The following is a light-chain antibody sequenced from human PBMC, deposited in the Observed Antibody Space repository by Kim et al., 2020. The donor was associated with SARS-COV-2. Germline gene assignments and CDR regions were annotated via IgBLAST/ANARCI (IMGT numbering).Light chain of an antibody. V-gene: IGKV3-15*01. CDR2: GAS. J-gene: IGKJ1*01. CDR3: QQYYNWPPWT. Sequence: EIVMTQSPATLSVSPGERATLSCRASQSVSSNLAWYQQKPGQAPRLLIYGASTRATGIPARFSGSGSGKEFTLTIGSLQSEDFAVYYCQQYYNWPPWTFGQGTKVDIK. CDR1: QSVSSN.